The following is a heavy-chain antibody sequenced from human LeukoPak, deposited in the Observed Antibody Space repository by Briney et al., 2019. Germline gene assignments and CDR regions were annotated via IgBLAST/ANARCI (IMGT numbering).Heavy chain of an antibody. D-gene: IGHD3-3*01. CDR3: AREGYYDFWSGYFDY. CDR1: GYTLTELS. V-gene: IGHV1-69*05. Sequence: SVKVSCKVSGYTLTELSMHWVRQAPGKGLEWMGGIIPIFGTANYAQKFQGRVTITTDESTSTAYMELRSLRSDDTAVYYCAREGYYDFWSGYFDYWGQGTLVTVSS. CDR2: IIPIFGTA. J-gene: IGHJ4*02.